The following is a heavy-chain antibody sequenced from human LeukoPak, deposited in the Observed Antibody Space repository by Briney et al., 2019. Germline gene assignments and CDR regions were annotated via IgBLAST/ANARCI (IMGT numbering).Heavy chain of an antibody. CDR2: ISAYNGNT. CDR3: ARRGSYDFWSGSEDYFDY. CDR1: GYTFTSYG. Sequence: GASVKVSCKASGYTFTSYGISWVRQAPGQGLEWMGWISAYNGNTNYAQKLQGRVTMTTDTSTSTAYMELRSLRSEDTAVYYCARRGSYDFWSGSEDYFDYWGQGTLVTVSS. V-gene: IGHV1-18*01. J-gene: IGHJ4*02. D-gene: IGHD3-3*01.